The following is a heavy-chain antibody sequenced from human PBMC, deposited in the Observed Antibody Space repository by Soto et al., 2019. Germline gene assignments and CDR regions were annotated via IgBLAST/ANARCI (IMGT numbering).Heavy chain of an antibody. D-gene: IGHD5-12*01. Sequence: SVKVSCKASGGTFSSYAISWVRQAPGQGLEWMGGIIPIFGTANYAQKFQGRVTITADESTSTAYMELRSLRSEDTAVYYCARWLQPREGFDYWGQGTLVTVSS. J-gene: IGHJ4*02. CDR1: GGTFSSYA. V-gene: IGHV1-69*13. CDR3: ARWLQPREGFDY. CDR2: IIPIFGTA.